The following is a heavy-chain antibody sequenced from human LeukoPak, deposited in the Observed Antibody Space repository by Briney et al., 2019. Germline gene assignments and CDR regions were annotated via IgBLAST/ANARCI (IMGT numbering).Heavy chain of an antibody. CDR1: GFTFSNYG. Sequence: GGSLRLSCAASGFTFSNYGMHWVRQAPGKGLEWVAFVRYDETTKYYADSVKGRFTISRDNSKNTLYLQMNSLRAEDTAVYYCARERRAEYYFDYWGQGTLVTVSS. CDR2: VRYDETTK. J-gene: IGHJ4*02. CDR3: ARERRAEYYFDY. D-gene: IGHD1-26*01. V-gene: IGHV3-30*02.